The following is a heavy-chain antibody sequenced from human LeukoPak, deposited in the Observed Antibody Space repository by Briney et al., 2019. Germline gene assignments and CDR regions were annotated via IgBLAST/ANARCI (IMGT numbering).Heavy chain of an antibody. D-gene: IGHD3-22*01. Sequence: QPGGSLRVSCAASGFTFRRYWMSWVRRAPGKGLEWVANINQNGSEKYYVDSVKGRFTISRDNAKNSLYLQMNSLRAEDTAVYSCARDPYYDSSGYYAFDIWGQGTMVTVSS. CDR1: GFTFRRYW. J-gene: IGHJ3*02. CDR3: ARDPYYDSSGYYAFDI. V-gene: IGHV3-7*01. CDR2: INQNGSEK.